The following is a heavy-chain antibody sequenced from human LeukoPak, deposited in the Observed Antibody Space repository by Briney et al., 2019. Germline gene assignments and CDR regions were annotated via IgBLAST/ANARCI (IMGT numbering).Heavy chain of an antibody. D-gene: IGHD6-19*01. CDR1: GYTFTSYG. J-gene: IGHJ4*02. CDR2: IAVYNGDT. V-gene: IGHV1-18*01. Sequence: ASVKVSCKASGYTFTSYGISWVRQAPGQGPEWMGWIAVYNGDTKFLQKFQGRVTLTTDASTNTAYMELRSLTSDDTAVYYCARQAGYSTGWHGGYYFDHWGQGTPVTVSA. CDR3: ARQAGYSTGWHGGYYFDH.